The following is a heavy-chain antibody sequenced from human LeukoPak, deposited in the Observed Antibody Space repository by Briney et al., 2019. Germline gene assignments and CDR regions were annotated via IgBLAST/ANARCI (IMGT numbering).Heavy chain of an antibody. Sequence: ASVRVSCKTSGYTFSKFVITWVRQAPGQGLESMGWISVHHGTTHYVERFHDRLTLTTDTSTRTAYMELKSLTSDDTAVYYCARDLESDEGDYGDVLPGYWGQGTLVTVS. CDR1: GYTFSKFV. D-gene: IGHD4-17*01. CDR3: ARDLESDEGDYGDVLPGY. V-gene: IGHV1-18*01. J-gene: IGHJ4*02. CDR2: ISVHHGTT.